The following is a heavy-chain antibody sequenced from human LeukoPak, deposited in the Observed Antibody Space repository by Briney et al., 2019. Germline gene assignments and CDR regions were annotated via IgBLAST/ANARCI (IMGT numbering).Heavy chain of an antibody. V-gene: IGHV3-48*04. Sequence: GGSLRLSCAASGFTFSSYSMNWVRQAPGKGLEWVSYISVSGTTMYYADSVKGRFTLSRDNAKNSLYLQMNSLRAEDTAVYYCAAHSSGWYSDAFDIWGQGTMVTVSS. J-gene: IGHJ3*02. D-gene: IGHD6-19*01. CDR1: GFTFSSYS. CDR3: AAHSSGWYSDAFDI. CDR2: ISVSGTTM.